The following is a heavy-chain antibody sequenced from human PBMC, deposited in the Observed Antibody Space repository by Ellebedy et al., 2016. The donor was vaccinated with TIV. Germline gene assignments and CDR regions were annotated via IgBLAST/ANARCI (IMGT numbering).Heavy chain of an antibody. Sequence: GESLKISCAASGFTFSNHAMAWVRQAPGKGLEWVSSITSTADRTHYADSVKGRFTISRDNSKNTVDLQMNSLRAEDTALYYCATQYCSGTSCQYDPWGQGTLVTVSS. CDR1: GFTFSNHA. CDR2: ITSTADRT. J-gene: IGHJ5*02. CDR3: ATQYCSGTSCQYDP. D-gene: IGHD2-2*01. V-gene: IGHV3-23*01.